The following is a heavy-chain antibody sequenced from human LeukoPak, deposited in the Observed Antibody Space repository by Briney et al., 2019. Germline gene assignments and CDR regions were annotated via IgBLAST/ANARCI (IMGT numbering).Heavy chain of an antibody. D-gene: IGHD3-10*01. CDR1: GFTFTGYY. J-gene: IGHJ4*02. V-gene: IGHV1-2*02. CDR2: INPNSGGT. CDR3: ARDHGSGSYNYFDY. Sequence: ASVKVSCKTSGFTFTGYYIHWVRQAPGQGLEWMGWINPNSGGTNYAQKFQGRVTMTRDTSISTAYMELSRLRSDDTAVYYCARDHGSGSYNYFDYWGQGTLVTVSS.